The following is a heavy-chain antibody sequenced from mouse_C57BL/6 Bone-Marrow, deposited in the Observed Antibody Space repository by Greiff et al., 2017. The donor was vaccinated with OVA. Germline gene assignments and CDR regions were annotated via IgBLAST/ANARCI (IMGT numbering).Heavy chain of an antibody. V-gene: IGHV1-59*01. CDR3: ARLGGWLLYYYDF. CDR2: IDPEDSYT. J-gene: IGHJ2*01. D-gene: IGHD2-3*01. Sequence: QVQLQQPGAELVRPGTSVKLSCKASGYTFTSYWMHWVKQRPGQGLEWIGVIDPEDSYTNYNQKFKGKATLTVDTSSSTAYMQLSSLTSEDSAVYYCARLGGWLLYYYDFWGQGTTLTVSS. CDR1: GYTFTSYW.